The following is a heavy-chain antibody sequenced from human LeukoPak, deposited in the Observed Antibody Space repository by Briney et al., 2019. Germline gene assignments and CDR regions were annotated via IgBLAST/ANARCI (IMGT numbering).Heavy chain of an antibody. D-gene: IGHD2-15*01. J-gene: IGHJ3*02. CDR3: AREVAAGLDI. V-gene: IGHV3-23*01. CDR1: GFTFSKYA. CDR2: ISGGGGTT. Sequence: GGSLRLSCAASGFTFSKYAMNWVRQAPGRGLEWVSVISGGGGTTYYADSVKGRFTTSRDNSKNTLYLQMTRLRVDDTAVYYCAREVAAGLDIWGQGTMVTVSS.